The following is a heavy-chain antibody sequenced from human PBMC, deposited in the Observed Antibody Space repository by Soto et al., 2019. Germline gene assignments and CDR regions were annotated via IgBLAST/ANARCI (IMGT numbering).Heavy chain of an antibody. CDR1: GGTISRYY. CDR3: ARDLWGYCGTDCYPLDV. J-gene: IGHJ6*02. Sequence: QVQLQESGPGLVKPSETLSLTCTVSGGTISRYYWSWIRQPPGKGVEWIGYMYNTGSTVYNPSFTSRVTISVDTSKNQFSLKLNSVTAADTAVYYCARDLWGYCGTDCYPLDVWGQGTTVTVSS. CDR2: MYNTGST. V-gene: IGHV4-59*01. D-gene: IGHD2-21*02.